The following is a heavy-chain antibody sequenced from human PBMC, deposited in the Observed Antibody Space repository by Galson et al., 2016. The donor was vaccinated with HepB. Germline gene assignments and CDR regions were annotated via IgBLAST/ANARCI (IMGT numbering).Heavy chain of an antibody. V-gene: IGHV2-70*01. CDR2: IDWDEDK. D-gene: IGHD3-16*02. CDR1: GFSLNTSGVC. CDR3: ARSYDYLWGSYRYAPFDY. Sequence: PALVKPTQTLTLTCTFSGFSLNTSGVCMNWIRQSPGKALDWLALIDWDEDKYYSPSLKTKLSISKDTSKNQVVLTMTNMDPVDTATYYCARSYDYLWGSYRYAPFDYWGQGILVTVSS. J-gene: IGHJ4*02.